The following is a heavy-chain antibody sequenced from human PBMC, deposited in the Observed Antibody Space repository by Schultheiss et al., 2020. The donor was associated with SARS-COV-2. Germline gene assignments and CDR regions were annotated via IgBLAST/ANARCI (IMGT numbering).Heavy chain of an antibody. CDR2: ISGSGGST. V-gene: IGHV3-23*01. J-gene: IGHJ3*02. D-gene: IGHD5-24*01. CDR1: GGSFSGYY. Sequence: ETLSLTCAVYGGSFSGYYWSWIRQPPGKGLEWVSAISGSGGSTYYADSVKGRFTISRENAKNSLYLQMNSLRAEDTAVYYCARVVERWLQFFDAFDIWGQGTMVTVSS. CDR3: ARVVERWLQFFDAFDI.